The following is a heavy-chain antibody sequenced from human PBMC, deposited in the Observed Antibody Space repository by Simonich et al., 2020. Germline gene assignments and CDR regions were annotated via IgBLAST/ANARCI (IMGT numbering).Heavy chain of an antibody. V-gene: IGHV3-48*01. CDR1: GFTFTSYS. D-gene: IGHD5-12*01. Sequence: EVQLVESGGGLVQPGGSLRLSCAASGFTFTSYSINWVRQAPGKGLEWVSYISSGSSTIYDADSGKGRFTISRDNAKNSRYLQMNSLRAEDTAVYYCARDSSYYAFDIWGQGTMVTVSS. CDR2: ISSGSSTI. J-gene: IGHJ3*02. CDR3: ARDSSYYAFDI.